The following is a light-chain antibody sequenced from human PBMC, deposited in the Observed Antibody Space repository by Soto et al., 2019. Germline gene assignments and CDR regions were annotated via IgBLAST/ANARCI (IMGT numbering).Light chain of an antibody. CDR1: SSDVGGYNY. Sequence: QSALTQPRSASGSPGQSVTISCSGTSSDVGGYNYVSWYQQYPGKAPKLMIYDVSKRPSGVPDRFSGSKSGNTASLTITGLQAADEADYYCRSYAGRYTYVFGTGTKVTVL. CDR2: DVS. J-gene: IGLJ1*01. CDR3: RSYAGRYTYV. V-gene: IGLV2-11*01.